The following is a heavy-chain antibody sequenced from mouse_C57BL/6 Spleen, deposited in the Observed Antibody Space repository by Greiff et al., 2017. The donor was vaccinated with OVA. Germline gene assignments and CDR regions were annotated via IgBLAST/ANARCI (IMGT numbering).Heavy chain of an antibody. CDR2: ISDGGSYT. Sequence: EVQGVESGGGLVKPGGSLKLSCAASGFTFSSYAMSWVRQTPEKRLEWVATISDGGSYTYYPDNVQGRFTISRDNAKNNLYLQMSHLKSEDTAMYYCARDVITTGYAMDYWGQGTSVTVSS. CDR1: GFTFSSYA. J-gene: IGHJ4*01. CDR3: ARDVITTGYAMDY. V-gene: IGHV5-4*01. D-gene: IGHD1-1*01.